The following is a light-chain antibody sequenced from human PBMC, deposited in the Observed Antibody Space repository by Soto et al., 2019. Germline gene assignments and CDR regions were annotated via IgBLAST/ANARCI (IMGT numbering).Light chain of an antibody. CDR3: QQRSNWPPT. V-gene: IGKV3-11*01. Sequence: EIVLTQSPATLSLSPGERATLSCRASQSVGSYLAWYQQKPGQAPRLLIYDASNRATGIPARFSGSGSGTDFTLTIRSLEPEDFAVYYCQQRSNWPPTFGGGTKVEIK. CDR1: QSVGSY. J-gene: IGKJ4*01. CDR2: DAS.